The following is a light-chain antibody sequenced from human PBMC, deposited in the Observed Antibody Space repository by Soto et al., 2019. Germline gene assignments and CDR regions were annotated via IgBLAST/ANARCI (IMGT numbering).Light chain of an antibody. CDR2: QDT. CDR1: KLGDKY. Sequence: SYELTQPPSVSVSPGQTASITCSGDKLGDKYPCWYQQKPGQSPVLVIYQDTKRPSGIPERFSGSNSGDTAILTISGTQAVDEADYYCQAWDRSTAGVFGGGTQLTVL. J-gene: IGLJ3*02. CDR3: QAWDRSTAGV. V-gene: IGLV3-1*01.